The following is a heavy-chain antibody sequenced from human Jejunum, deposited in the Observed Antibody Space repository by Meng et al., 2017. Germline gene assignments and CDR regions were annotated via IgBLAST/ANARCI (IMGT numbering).Heavy chain of an antibody. CDR2: TYYRSKYYN. V-gene: IGHV6-1*01. Sequence: LQHSGPGLVKPSQTLSLPCSTSGDSVSSNSAAWNWIRQSPSRGLEWLGRTYYRSKYYNDYALSVKSRITINPDTSKNQFSLQLNSVTPEDTAIYYCARDWGDVRGGFDFWGQGTLVTVSS. CDR3: ARDWGDVRGGFDF. CDR1: GDSVSSNSAA. J-gene: IGHJ4*02. D-gene: IGHD3-10*02.